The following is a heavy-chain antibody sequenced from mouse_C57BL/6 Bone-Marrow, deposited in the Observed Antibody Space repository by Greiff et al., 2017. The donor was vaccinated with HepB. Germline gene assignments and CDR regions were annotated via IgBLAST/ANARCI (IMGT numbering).Heavy chain of an antibody. CDR3: ARDGSSSWYFDV. CDR1: GYSFTGYF. J-gene: IGHJ1*03. D-gene: IGHD1-1*01. CDR2: INPYNGDT. V-gene: IGHV1-20*01. Sequence: LVEPGDSVQISCKASGYSFTGYFMNWVMQSHGKSLEWIGRINPYNGDTFYNQKFKGKATLTVDKSSSTAHMELRSLTSEDSAVYYCARDGSSSWYFDVWGTGTTVTVSS.